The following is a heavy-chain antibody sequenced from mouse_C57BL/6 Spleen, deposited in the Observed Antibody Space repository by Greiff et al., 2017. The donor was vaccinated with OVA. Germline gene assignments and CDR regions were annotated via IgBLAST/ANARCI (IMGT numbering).Heavy chain of an antibody. CDR1: GYTFTDYE. CDR2: IDPETGGT. D-gene: IGHD2-4*01. CDR3: TNYDYDETY. J-gene: IGHJ3*01. Sequence: QVQLKESGAELVRPGASVTLSCKASGYTFTDYEMHWVKQTPVHGLEWIGAIDPETGGTAYNQKFKGKAILTADKSSSTAYMELRSLTSEDSAVYYCTNYDYDETYWGQGTLVTVSA. V-gene: IGHV1-15*01.